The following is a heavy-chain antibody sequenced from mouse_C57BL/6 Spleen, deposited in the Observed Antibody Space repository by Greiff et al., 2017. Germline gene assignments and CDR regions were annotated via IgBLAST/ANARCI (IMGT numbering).Heavy chain of an antibody. CDR1: GFTFSNYW. J-gene: IGHJ2*01. CDR2: IRLKSDNYAT. Sequence: EVQLVESGGGLVQPGGSMKLSCVASGFTFSNYWMNWVRQSPEKGLEWVAQIRLKSDNYATHYAESVKGRFTISRDDSKSSVYLQMNNLRAEDTGIYYCTTSYGNCFDYWGQGTTLTVSS. V-gene: IGHV6-3*01. CDR3: TTSYGNCFDY. D-gene: IGHD2-1*01.